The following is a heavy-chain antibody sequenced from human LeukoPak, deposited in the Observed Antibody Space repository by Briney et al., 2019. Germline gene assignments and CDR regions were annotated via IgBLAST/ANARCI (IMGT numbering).Heavy chain of an antibody. D-gene: IGHD3-10*01. Sequence: GGSLRLSCAASGLTFSSHGFHWVRQAPGKGLEWVTFISLDGSKTSYADSVKARFTFSRDDSKNPLYLEMNSLRAEDTAVYYCARDRAVSWFDSWGLGTLVTVSS. CDR1: GLTFSSHG. CDR2: ISLDGSKT. V-gene: IGHV3-33*05. J-gene: IGHJ5*01. CDR3: ARDRAVSWFDS.